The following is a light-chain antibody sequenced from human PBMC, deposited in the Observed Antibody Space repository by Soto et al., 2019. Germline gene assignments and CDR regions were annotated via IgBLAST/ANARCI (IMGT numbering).Light chain of an antibody. CDR1: QSVSSY. CDR3: QQRSNWPWS. V-gene: IGKV3-11*01. J-gene: IGKJ4*01. Sequence: EIVLTQSPATLSLSPGERATLSCRASQSVSSYLAWYQQKPGQAPRLLIYDASNRATGIPARFSGSGSGTDFTLTISHLEPEDFAVYYCQQRSNWPWSFGGGTKVEIK. CDR2: DAS.